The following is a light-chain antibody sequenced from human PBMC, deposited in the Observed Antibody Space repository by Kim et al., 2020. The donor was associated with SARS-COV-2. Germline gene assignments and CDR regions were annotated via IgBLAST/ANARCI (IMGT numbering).Light chain of an antibody. Sequence: LTQPHSASESPWKTVTISCTRSSGSIASNYVQWYQQRPGSAPTTVIYEDNQRPSGVPDRFSGSIDSSSNSASLTISGLKTEDEADYYCQSYDSSSWVFGGGTQLTVL. J-gene: IGLJ3*02. CDR3: QSYDSSSWV. CDR1: SGSIASNY. CDR2: EDN. V-gene: IGLV6-57*04.